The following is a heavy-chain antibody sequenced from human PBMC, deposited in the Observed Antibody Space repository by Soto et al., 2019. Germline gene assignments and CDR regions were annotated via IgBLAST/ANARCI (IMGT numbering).Heavy chain of an antibody. CDR3: ARDGSSWSYYYYGMDV. J-gene: IGHJ6*02. CDR2: ISSSGSTI. Sequence: GGSLRLSCAASGFTFSSYEMNWVRQAPGKGLEWVSYISSSGSTIYYADSVKGRFTISRDNAKNSLYLQMNSLRAEDTAVYYCARDGSSWSYYYYGMDVWGQGTTVTVSS. V-gene: IGHV3-48*03. D-gene: IGHD6-13*01. CDR1: GFTFSSYE.